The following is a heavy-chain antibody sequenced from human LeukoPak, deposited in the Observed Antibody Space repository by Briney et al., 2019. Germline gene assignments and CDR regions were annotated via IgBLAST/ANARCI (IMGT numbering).Heavy chain of an antibody. J-gene: IGHJ4*02. CDR3: AILGPLDY. V-gene: IGHV3-23*01. Sequence: GGSLRLSCAASGFTFSSYGMTWVRQAPGKGLEWVSGISGSGSRTDYADSVKGRFTISRDNAKNTLYLQMNSLRAEDTAVYYCAILGPLDYWGQGTLVAVSS. CDR2: ISGSGSRT. CDR1: GFTFSSYG.